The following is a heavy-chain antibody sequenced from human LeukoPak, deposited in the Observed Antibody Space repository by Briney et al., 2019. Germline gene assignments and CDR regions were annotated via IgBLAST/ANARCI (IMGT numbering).Heavy chain of an antibody. CDR3: ATPGLLRYFDWTPGY. V-gene: IGHV3-23*01. CDR1: GFTFSSYG. D-gene: IGHD3-9*01. Sequence: GGSLRLSCAASGFTFSSYGMSWVRQAPGKGLEWASAISGSGGSTYYADSVKGRFTISRDNSKNTLYLQMSSLRAEDTAVYYCATPGLLRYFDWTPGYWGQGTLVTVSS. CDR2: ISGSGGST. J-gene: IGHJ4*02.